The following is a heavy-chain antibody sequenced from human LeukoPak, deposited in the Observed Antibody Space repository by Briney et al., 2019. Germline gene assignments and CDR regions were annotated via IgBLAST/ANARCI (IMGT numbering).Heavy chain of an antibody. J-gene: IGHJ4*02. CDR3: TRDLGFDPY. CDR1: GFTFSSYA. Sequence: GGSLRLSCAASGFTFSSYAMSWVRQAPGKGLEWVSAISGSGGSTYYADSVKGRFTISRDNAKNTLYLQMNSLRAEDTAVYYCTRDLGFDPYWGQGTLVTVSS. V-gene: IGHV3-23*01. D-gene: IGHD3-10*01. CDR2: ISGSGGST.